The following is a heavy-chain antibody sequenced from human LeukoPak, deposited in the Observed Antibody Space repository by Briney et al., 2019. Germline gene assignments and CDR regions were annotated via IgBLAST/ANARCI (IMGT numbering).Heavy chain of an antibody. CDR2: IYYSGST. Sequence: PSETLSLTXTVSGGSISPYYWSWIRRPPGKGLEWLGYIYYSGSTDYNPSLKSRVAISVDTSKNQFSLKLSSVTAADTAVYYCARSTGSTMFIDYWGRGTLVTVSS. CDR1: GGSISPYY. D-gene: IGHD3-10*02. J-gene: IGHJ4*02. V-gene: IGHV4-59*01. CDR3: ARSTGSTMFIDY.